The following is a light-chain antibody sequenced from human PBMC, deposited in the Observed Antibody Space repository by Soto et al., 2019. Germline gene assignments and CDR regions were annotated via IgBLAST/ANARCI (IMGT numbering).Light chain of an antibody. V-gene: IGKV1-6*01. CDR3: LQYYRYPLT. Sequence: AIQMTQSPSSLSASVGDRVTITCRASQGIGNDLGWYQQKPGKAPNLLIYAASRLQSGVPSRFSGSGSGTDFTLTISSLQPEDFATYYCLQYYRYPLTFGGGTKVEIK. CDR1: QGIGND. J-gene: IGKJ4*01. CDR2: AAS.